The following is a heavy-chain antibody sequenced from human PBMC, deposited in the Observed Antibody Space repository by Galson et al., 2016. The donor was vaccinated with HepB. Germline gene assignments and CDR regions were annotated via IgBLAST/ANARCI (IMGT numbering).Heavy chain of an antibody. V-gene: IGHV4-39*01. CDR3: ARHRRLAPGPFDY. J-gene: IGHJ4*02. CDR2: INYSGTT. D-gene: IGHD6-25*01. CDR1: GGSISSSSYY. Sequence: SETLSLTCTVSGGSISSSSYYWGWIRQPPGKGLEWIGSINYSGTTYYNPSLKSRVTASLNMSKNQFSLKVNSVAAADTAVYYCARHRRLAPGPFDYWGQGTLVTVSS.